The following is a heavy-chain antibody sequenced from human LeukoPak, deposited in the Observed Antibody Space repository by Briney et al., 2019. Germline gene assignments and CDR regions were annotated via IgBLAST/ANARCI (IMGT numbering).Heavy chain of an antibody. V-gene: IGHV3-7*01. D-gene: IGHD3-9*01. CDR2: IKQDGSEK. Sequence: GGSLRLSCAASGFTFSSYWMSWVRQAPGKGLEWVANIKQDGSEKYYVDSVKGRFTISRDNAKNSLYLQMNSLRAEDTAVYYCARDYYDILTGYDNWFDPWGQGTLVTVSS. CDR3: ARDYYDILTGYDNWFDP. J-gene: IGHJ5*02. CDR1: GFTFSSYW.